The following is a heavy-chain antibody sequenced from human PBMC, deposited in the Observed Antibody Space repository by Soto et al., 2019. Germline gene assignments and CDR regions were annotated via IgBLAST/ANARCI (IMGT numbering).Heavy chain of an antibody. Sequence: EMQLVDSGGGLVQPGGSLRLSCAASGFSVNINYMTWVRQAPGKGLEWVSLINSRGTTYYADSVKSRFTISRDNSKKTLYLQMNGLRVEDTGVYYCARVSMVRGAVYNFYYYYGLDVWGQGTTVTVSS. J-gene: IGHJ6*02. CDR1: GFSVNINY. D-gene: IGHD3-10*01. CDR3: ARVSMVRGAVYNFYYYYGLDV. CDR2: INSRGTT. V-gene: IGHV3-66*01.